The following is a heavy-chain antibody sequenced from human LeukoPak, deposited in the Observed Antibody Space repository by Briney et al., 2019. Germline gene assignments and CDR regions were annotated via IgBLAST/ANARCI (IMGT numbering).Heavy chain of an antibody. V-gene: IGHV4-39*01. D-gene: IGHD5-12*01. Sequence: SQTLSLTCSVSGGSISSGDYYWGWIRQSPGKGLEWIGSIYYGRTTYYNPSLNSRVTISVVTSKNQFSLQLNSVTAADTAVYYCVRHDGRGGATMGALDSWGQGSLVTVSS. CDR3: VRHDGRGGATMGALDS. CDR2: IYYGRTT. J-gene: IGHJ4*02. CDR1: GGSISSGDYY.